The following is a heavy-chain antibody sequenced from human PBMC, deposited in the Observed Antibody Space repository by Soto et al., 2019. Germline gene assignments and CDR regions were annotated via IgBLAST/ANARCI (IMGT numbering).Heavy chain of an antibody. CDR2: ISAYNGNT. D-gene: IGHD3-10*01. Sequence: QVQLVQSGAEVKNPGTSVKVSCKTSGYTFTSAGISWVRQAPGQGLEWMGWISAYNGNTKYAQKVQGRVNMTTDTSTTTASRELRSLTSDDTAVYYCARDLDGSGSYYTDYWGQGTLVTVAA. V-gene: IGHV1-18*01. CDR1: GYTFTSAG. J-gene: IGHJ4*02. CDR3: ARDLDGSGSYYTDY.